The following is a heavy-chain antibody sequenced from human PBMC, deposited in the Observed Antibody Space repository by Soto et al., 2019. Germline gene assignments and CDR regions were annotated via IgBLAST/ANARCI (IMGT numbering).Heavy chain of an antibody. CDR3: TRGHTTRGRIAAAGALGEIGVDY. D-gene: IGHD6-13*01. CDR2: IRSKAYGGTT. Sequence: GGSLSLSCPASGFTFGDYAMSWFRQAPGKGLEWVGFIRSKAYGGTTEYAASVKGRFTISRDDSKSIAYLQMNSLKTEDTAVYYCTRGHTTRGRIAAAGALGEIGVDYWGQGTLVTVSS. J-gene: IGHJ4*02. V-gene: IGHV3-49*03. CDR1: GFTFGDYA.